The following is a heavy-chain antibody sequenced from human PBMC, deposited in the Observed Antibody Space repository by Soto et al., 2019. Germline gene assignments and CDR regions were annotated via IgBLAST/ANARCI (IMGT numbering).Heavy chain of an antibody. Sequence: QVHLVQSGVEVKTPGASVKVSCQASGYTFFTYDISWVRQAPGQGLERMGWISTYSGDTKYAQKFQGRVTMTTDTSTTTAYLELRSLRSDDTAVYYCARHLGPTTSENWFGPWGQGTLVTVSS. CDR2: ISTYSGDT. D-gene: IGHD5-12*01. J-gene: IGHJ5*02. CDR1: GYTFFTYD. V-gene: IGHV1-18*01. CDR3: ARHLGPTTSENWFGP.